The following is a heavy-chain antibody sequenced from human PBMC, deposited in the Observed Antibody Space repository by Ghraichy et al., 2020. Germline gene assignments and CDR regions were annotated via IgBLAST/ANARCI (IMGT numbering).Heavy chain of an antibody. CDR1: GYTFTSYG. J-gene: IGHJ3*02. V-gene: IGHV1-18*01. Sequence: ASVKVSCKASGYTFTSYGISWVRQAPGQGLEWMGWISAYNGNTNYAQKLQGRVTMTTDTSTSTAYMELRSLRSDDTAVYYCARDLIPWSVVDAFDIWGQGTMVTVSS. CDR2: ISAYNGNT. CDR3: ARDLIPWSVVDAFDI. D-gene: IGHD2-15*01.